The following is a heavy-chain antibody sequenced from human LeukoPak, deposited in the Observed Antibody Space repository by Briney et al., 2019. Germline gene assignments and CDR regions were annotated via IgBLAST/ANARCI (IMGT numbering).Heavy chain of an antibody. V-gene: IGHV1-2*02. CDR3: ARGPYGSGLIDY. J-gene: IGHJ4*02. Sequence: ASVKVSCKASGHTFTGYYMHWVRQAPGQGLEWMGWINPNSGGTNYAQKFQGRVTMTRDTSISTAYMELSRLRSDDTAVYYCARGPYGSGLIDYWGQGTLVTVSS. CDR2: INPNSGGT. D-gene: IGHD3-10*01. CDR1: GHTFTGYY.